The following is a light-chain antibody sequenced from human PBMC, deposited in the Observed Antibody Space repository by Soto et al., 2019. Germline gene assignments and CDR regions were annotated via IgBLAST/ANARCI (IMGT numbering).Light chain of an antibody. V-gene: IGKV3-11*01. CDR2: DVF. CDR1: QSVTSY. CDR3: QQRSNWPLT. Sequence: EIVLTQSPATLSLSPGERATLSCRASQSVTSYLAWYQQKPAQAPRLLIYDVFNRATGIPPRFSGSGSGTDFTLTISSLEPEDFAVYYCQQRSNWPLTFGGGTKVEIK. J-gene: IGKJ4*01.